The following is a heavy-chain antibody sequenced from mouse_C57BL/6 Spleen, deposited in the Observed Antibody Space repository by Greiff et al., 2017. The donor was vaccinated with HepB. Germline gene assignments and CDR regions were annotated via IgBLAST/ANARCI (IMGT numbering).Heavy chain of an antibody. D-gene: IGHD1-1*01. CDR2: IDPEDGDT. J-gene: IGHJ3*01. Sequence: EVQLQQSGAELVRPGASVKLSCTASGFNIKDYYMHWVKQRPEQGLEWIGRIDPEDGDTEYAPKFQGKATMTADTSSNTAYLQLSSLTSEDTAVYYCTTRDYYGSSSFAYWGQGTLVTVSA. CDR3: TTRDYYGSSSFAY. V-gene: IGHV14-1*01. CDR1: GFNIKDYY.